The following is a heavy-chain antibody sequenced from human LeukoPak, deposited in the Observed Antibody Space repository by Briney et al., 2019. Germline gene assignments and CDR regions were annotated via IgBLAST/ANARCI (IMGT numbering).Heavy chain of an antibody. Sequence: SGPTLVNPTQILTLPYTFSGFSLSTTGVAVGWIRQPPGKALEWLALVNSNDEKRYSPSLKSRLTISRDTPKNQVVLTMANMDPADTATYYCAHRPSGMATVSFESWGQGSLVTVSS. CDR3: AHRPSGMATVSFES. D-gene: IGHD5-24*01. V-gene: IGHV2-5*01. J-gene: IGHJ4*02. CDR2: VNSNDEK. CDR1: GFSLSTTGVA.